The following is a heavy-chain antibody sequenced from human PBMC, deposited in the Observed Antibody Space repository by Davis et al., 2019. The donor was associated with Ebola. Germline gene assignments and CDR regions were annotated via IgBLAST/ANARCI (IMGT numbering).Heavy chain of an antibody. CDR2: INHSGST. J-gene: IGHJ3*02. CDR1: GGSISSYY. CDR3: AREEITGDAFDI. V-gene: IGHV4-34*01. D-gene: IGHD3-16*01. Sequence: SETLSLTCTVPGGSISSYYWSWIRQPPGKGLEWIGEINHSGSTNYNPSLKSRVTISVDTSKNQFSLKLSSVTAADTAVYYCAREEITGDAFDIWGQGTMVTVSS.